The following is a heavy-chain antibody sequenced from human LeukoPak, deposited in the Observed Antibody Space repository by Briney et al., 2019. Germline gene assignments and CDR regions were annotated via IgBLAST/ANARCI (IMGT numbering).Heavy chain of an antibody. D-gene: IGHD3-16*01. CDR1: GYTFTGYR. CDR2: INTNSGGT. CDR3: AREEGGFDAFDI. J-gene: IGHJ3*02. Sequence: ASERVSCRASGYTFTGYRMHWVRQGPGQGLEWMGWINTNSGGTNYAQKFHDRVTTSRDTSISTAYMELSSLTSDDASVYYWAREEGGFDAFDIWGQGTMVTVSS. V-gene: IGHV1-2*02.